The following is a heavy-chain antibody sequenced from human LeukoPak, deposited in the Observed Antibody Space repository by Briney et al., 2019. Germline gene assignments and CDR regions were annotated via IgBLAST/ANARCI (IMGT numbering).Heavy chain of an antibody. CDR2: IYYSGST. Sequence: PSETLSLTCTVSGGSISSSSYYWSWIRQPPGKGLEWIGYIYYSGSTNYNPSLKSRVTISVDASKNQFSLKLSSVTAADTAVYYCARDRSGSYGYYYSMDVWGQGTTVTVSS. J-gene: IGHJ6*02. CDR1: GGSISSSSYY. D-gene: IGHD1-26*01. CDR3: ARDRSGSYGYYYSMDV. V-gene: IGHV4-61*01.